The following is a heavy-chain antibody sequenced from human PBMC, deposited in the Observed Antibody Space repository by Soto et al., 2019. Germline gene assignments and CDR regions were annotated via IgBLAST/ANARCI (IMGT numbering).Heavy chain of an antibody. CDR2: INHSGST. J-gene: IGHJ6*02. V-gene: IGHV4-34*01. CDR1: GGSFSGYY. Sequence: SETLSLTCAVYGGSFSGYYWSWIRQPPGKGLEWIGEINHSGSTNYNPSLKSRVTISVDTSKSQFSLKLSSVTAADTAVYYCARGGGRYYYYYYGMDVWGQGTTVTVSS. D-gene: IGHD1-26*01. CDR3: ARGGGRYYYYYYGMDV.